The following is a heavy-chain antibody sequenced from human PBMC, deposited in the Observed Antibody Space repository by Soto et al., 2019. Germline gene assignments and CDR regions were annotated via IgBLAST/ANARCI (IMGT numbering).Heavy chain of an antibody. CDR2: INHSGST. Sequence: SETLSLTCAVYGGSFSGYYWSWIRQPPGKGLEWIGEINHSGSTNYNPSLKSRVTISVDTSKNQFSLKLSSVTAADTAVYYCARGRIIAVAGTRYYYYYGMDVWGQGTTVT. D-gene: IGHD6-19*01. V-gene: IGHV4-34*01. CDR3: ARGRIIAVAGTRYYYYYGMDV. J-gene: IGHJ6*02. CDR1: GGSFSGYY.